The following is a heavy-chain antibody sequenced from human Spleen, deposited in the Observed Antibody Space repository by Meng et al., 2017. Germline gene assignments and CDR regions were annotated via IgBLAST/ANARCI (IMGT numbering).Heavy chain of an antibody. CDR2: IDPKSGDT. J-gene: IGHJ3*02. Sequence: ASVKVSCKPSGYNFPDYWLHWVRRAPGQGLEWMGRIDPKSGDTHYAQRFQGRVTMTGDTSISTAYMGLSGLRSDDTAMYYCARGGVPAAADAFDIWGQGTMVTVSS. CDR1: GYNFPDYW. D-gene: IGHD2-2*01. CDR3: ARGGVPAAADAFDI. V-gene: IGHV1-2*06.